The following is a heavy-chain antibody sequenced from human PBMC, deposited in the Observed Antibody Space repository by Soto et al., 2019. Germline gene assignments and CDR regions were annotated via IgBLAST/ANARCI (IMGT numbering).Heavy chain of an antibody. CDR3: ARGIKYGAYSMWFDP. D-gene: IGHD4-17*01. V-gene: IGHV1-8*01. J-gene: IGHJ5*02. Sequence: QVQLVQSGAEVKKPGASVKVSCKASGYTFTSYDINWVRQATGQGLEYLGWMNPNSGNTAYVQEFQGRVTMTWYPSITTAYMELSILRSEDTAVYFCARGIKYGAYSMWFDPWGQGTLVTVSS. CDR2: MNPNSGNT. CDR1: GYTFTSYD.